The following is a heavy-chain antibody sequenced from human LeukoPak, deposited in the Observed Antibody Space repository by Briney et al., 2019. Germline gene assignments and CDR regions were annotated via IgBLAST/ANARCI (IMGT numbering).Heavy chain of an antibody. J-gene: IGHJ4*02. CDR3: ASGQDSSGYYGSGYFDH. V-gene: IGHV3-7*01. D-gene: IGHD3-22*01. CDR2: MRRDGNEI. Sequence: GGSLRLSCSASGFTFSTYWMSWVRQAPGKGLEWVANMRRDGNEIYYLDSVRGRFTISRDNAKNSLYLQMNSLRAEDTAVYYCASGQDSSGYYGSGYFDHWGQGTLVTVSS. CDR1: GFTFSTYW.